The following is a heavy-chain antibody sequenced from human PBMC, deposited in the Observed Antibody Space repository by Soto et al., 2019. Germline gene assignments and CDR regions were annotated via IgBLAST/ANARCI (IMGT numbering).Heavy chain of an antibody. CDR3: AKGRVADSLLSYYGMDV. D-gene: IGHD3-22*01. Sequence: EVQLVESGGGLVQPGRSLRLSCTASGFSFDDFAMHWVRQVPGKGLEWVSGISWNSGSIVYADSVKGRFTISRDNAKNSLVLQMNSLRGEDPALYHGAKGRVADSLLSYYGMDVWGQGTAVTVSS. CDR2: ISWNSGSI. CDR1: GFSFDDFA. J-gene: IGHJ6*02. V-gene: IGHV3-9*01.